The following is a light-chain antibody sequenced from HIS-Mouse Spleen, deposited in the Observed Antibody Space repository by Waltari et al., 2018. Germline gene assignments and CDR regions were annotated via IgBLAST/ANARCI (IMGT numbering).Light chain of an antibody. J-gene: IGKJ2*01. CDR1: QSLVHSDGNTY. V-gene: IGKV2-30*02. CDR3: MQGTHWPIT. Sequence: DVVMTQSPLSLPVTLGQPASISCRSSQSLVHSDGNTYLNWFQQRPGQSPRRLIYKVSNRDSGVPDRFSGGGSGTDFTLKISRVEAEDVGVYYCMQGTHWPITFGQGTKLEIK. CDR2: KVS.